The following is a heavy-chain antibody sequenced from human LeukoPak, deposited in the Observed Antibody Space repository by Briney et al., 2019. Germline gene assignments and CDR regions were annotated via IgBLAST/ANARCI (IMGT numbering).Heavy chain of an antibody. CDR2: IKNKADGGTT. J-gene: IGHJ4*02. CDR1: GLNFNNAW. V-gene: IGHV3-15*01. Sequence: GGSLRLSCAASGLNFNNAWMSWVRQAPGKGLEWVGRIKNKADGGTTDYAAPVKGRFTISRDDSKNTLYLQMNSLRAEDTAVYYCAREARYDSSGYYFDYWGQGTLVTVSS. CDR3: AREARYDSSGYYFDY. D-gene: IGHD3-22*01.